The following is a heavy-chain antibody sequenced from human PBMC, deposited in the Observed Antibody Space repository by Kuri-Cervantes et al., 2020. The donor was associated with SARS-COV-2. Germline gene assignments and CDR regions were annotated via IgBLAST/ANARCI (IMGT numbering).Heavy chain of an antibody. CDR1: GYIFTEYY. J-gene: IGHJ2*01. CDR3: ARGYTIFGVVGYFDL. V-gene: IGHV1-2*02. D-gene: IGHD3-3*01. CDR2: INPNSGGT. Sequence: ASVKVSCKASGYIFTEYYMHWVRQAPGQGLEWMGWINPNSGGTNYTQRFQGRVTMTRDTSISTAYMELSRLRSDDTAVYYCARGYTIFGVVGYFDLWGRGTLVTVSS.